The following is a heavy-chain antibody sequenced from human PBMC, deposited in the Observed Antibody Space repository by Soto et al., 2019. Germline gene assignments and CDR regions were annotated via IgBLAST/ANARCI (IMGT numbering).Heavy chain of an antibody. CDR3: ARQGRYDSSGYYPIDY. CDR1: GYNFTSYW. J-gene: IGHJ4*02. D-gene: IGHD3-22*01. CDR2: IYPGDSDT. Sequence: LGVSMKISCKGAGYNFTSYWIGWVSKKPGKGLEWMGIIYPGDSDTRYSPSFQGQVTISADKSIGTAYLQWSSLKASDTAMYYCARQGRYDSSGYYPIDYWGQGTLVTVSS. V-gene: IGHV5-51*01.